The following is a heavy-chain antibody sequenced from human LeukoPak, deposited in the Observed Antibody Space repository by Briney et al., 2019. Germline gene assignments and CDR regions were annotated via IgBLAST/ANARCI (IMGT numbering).Heavy chain of an antibody. Sequence: GGSLRLSCAASGFTFSSYSMNWVRQAPGKGLVWVSGISPDGTTTNYADSMKGRFTISRDNAKDTLYLQMNSLRAEDTAVYYCMRSFDYWGQGTPVTVSS. CDR1: GFTFSSYS. CDR3: MRSFDY. J-gene: IGHJ4*02. V-gene: IGHV3-74*01. CDR2: ISPDGTTT.